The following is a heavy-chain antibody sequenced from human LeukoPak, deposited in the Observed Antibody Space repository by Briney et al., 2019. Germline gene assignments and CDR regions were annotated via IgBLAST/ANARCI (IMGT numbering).Heavy chain of an antibody. CDR3: AGRTGSTAAPLDY. Sequence: GASVKVSCKASGGTFSSYAISWVRQAPGQGLEWMGGIIPIFGTANYAQKFQGRVTITADKSTSTAYMELSSLRSEDTAVYYCAGRTGSTAAPLDYWGQGTLVTVSS. J-gene: IGHJ4*02. CDR1: GGTFSSYA. CDR2: IIPIFGTA. V-gene: IGHV1-69*06. D-gene: IGHD6-13*01.